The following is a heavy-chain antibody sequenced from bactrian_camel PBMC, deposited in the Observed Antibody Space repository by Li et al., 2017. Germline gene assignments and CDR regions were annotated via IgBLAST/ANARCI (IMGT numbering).Heavy chain of an antibody. Sequence: HVQLVESGGGLVQPGGSLRLSCSASGITFSTNWMHWVRQAPGKGLEWVSTISGDGSVTRYTDSVKGRVTISQDYAKNTMYLQMNNLKTEDTAVYYCAPAGRSYVDIKCRARLGQGTQVTVS. CDR2: ISGDGSVT. CDR1: GITFSTNW. D-gene: IGHD6*01. J-gene: IGHJ4*01. V-gene: IGHV3S6*01.